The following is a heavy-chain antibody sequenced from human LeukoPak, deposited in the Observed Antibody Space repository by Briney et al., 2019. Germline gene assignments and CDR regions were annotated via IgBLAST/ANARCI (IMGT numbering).Heavy chain of an antibody. V-gene: IGHV3-48*02. CDR1: GFNFNSFA. Sequence: GGSLRLSCAASGFNFNSFAMNWVRQAPGKGLEWISYVSSSSSTIYYSDSVKGRFSISRYNAKNSVYLEMNSPRDEDTAVYYCARVGGYQLPKFDYWGRGTLVTVSS. J-gene: IGHJ4*02. CDR3: ARVGGYQLPKFDY. D-gene: IGHD2-2*01. CDR2: VSSSSSTI.